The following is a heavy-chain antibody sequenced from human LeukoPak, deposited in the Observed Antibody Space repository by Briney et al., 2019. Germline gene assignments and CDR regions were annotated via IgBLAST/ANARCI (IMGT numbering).Heavy chain of an antibody. D-gene: IGHD5-18*01. V-gene: IGHV4-39*01. Sequence: PSETLSLTCTVSGGSISRSSYYWGWIRQPPGRGLEWIGSIHYSGSTYYNPSLKSRVTISVDTSKSQFSLKLSSVTAADTAVYYCASTAMAIKFYYYGMDVWGQGTTVTVSS. CDR2: IHYSGST. CDR3: ASTAMAIKFYYYGMDV. J-gene: IGHJ6*02. CDR1: GGSISRSSYY.